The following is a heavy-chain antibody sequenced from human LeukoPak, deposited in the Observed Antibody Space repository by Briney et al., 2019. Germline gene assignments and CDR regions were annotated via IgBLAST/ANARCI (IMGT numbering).Heavy chain of an antibody. CDR2: IYYSGST. D-gene: IGHD3-22*01. J-gene: IGHJ3*02. V-gene: IGHV4-31*03. CDR3: ASQAYDSSGYYPDAFDI. Sequence: PSETLSLICTVSGGSISGGGYYWSWIRQHPGKGLEWIGYIYYSGSTYYNPSLKSRVTISVDTSKNQFSLKLSSVTAADTAVYYCASQAYDSSGYYPDAFDIWGQGTMVTVSS. CDR1: GGSISGGGYY.